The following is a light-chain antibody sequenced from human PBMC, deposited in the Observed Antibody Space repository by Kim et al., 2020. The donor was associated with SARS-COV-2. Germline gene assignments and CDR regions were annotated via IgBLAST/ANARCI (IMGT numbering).Light chain of an antibody. Sequence: EIVMTQSPATLSVSPGERATLSCRASQSVSSNLAWYQQKPGQAPRLLIYGASTRATGIPARFSGSGSGTEFTLTISSLQSEDFAVYYCQQYIAWRTFGQGTKEDIK. CDR2: GAS. CDR3: QQYIAWRT. J-gene: IGKJ1*01. CDR1: QSVSSN. V-gene: IGKV3-15*01.